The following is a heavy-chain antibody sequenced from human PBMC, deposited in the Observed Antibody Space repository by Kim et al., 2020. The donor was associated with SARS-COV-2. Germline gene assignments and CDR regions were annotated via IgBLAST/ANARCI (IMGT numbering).Heavy chain of an antibody. D-gene: IGHD3-10*01. Sequence: SETLSLTCTVSGGSISSSSYYWGWIRQPPGKGLEWIGSIYYSGSTYYNPSLKSRVTISVDTSKNQFSLKLSSVTAADTAVYYCARHVDTMVRGYYYYYGMDVWGQGTTVTVSS. CDR2: IYYSGST. CDR3: ARHVDTMVRGYYYYYGMDV. V-gene: IGHV4-39*01. CDR1: GGSISSSSYY. J-gene: IGHJ6*02.